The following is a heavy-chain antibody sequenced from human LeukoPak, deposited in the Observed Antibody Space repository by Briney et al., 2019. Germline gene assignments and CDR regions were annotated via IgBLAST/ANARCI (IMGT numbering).Heavy chain of an antibody. D-gene: IGHD6-13*01. CDR3: ARDGSSWSN. CDR1: GFTFSSYE. Sequence: PGGSLRLSCAASGFTFSSYEMNWVRQAPGKGLEWVSYISSSGSTIYYADSVKGRSTISRDNAKNSLYLQMNSLRAEDTAVYYCARDGSSWSNWGQGTLVTVSS. J-gene: IGHJ4*02. V-gene: IGHV3-48*03. CDR2: ISSSGSTI.